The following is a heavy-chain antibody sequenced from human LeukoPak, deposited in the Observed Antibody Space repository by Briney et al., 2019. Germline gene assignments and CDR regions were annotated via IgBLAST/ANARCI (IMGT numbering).Heavy chain of an antibody. CDR2: IISKTDGGTT. D-gene: IGHD3-16*01. J-gene: IGHJ4*02. V-gene: IGHV3-15*01. Sequence: GRSLRLSCTASGFTFGDYAMSWVRQAPGKGLEWVGRIISKTDGGTTDYAAPVKVRFTISRDDSKNTLYLQMNSLKTEDTAVYYCTTDLGEYWGQGTLVTVSS. CDR1: GFTFGDYA. CDR3: TTDLGEY.